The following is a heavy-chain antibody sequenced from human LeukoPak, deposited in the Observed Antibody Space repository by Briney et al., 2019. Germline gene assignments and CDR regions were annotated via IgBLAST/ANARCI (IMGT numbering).Heavy chain of an antibody. CDR3: ARYNSGNFFDY. J-gene: IGHJ4*02. D-gene: IGHD6-19*01. CDR2: IWYDGNNN. V-gene: IGHV3-33*01. CDR1: GFSFSTYG. Sequence: PGGSLRLSCAASGFSFSTYGMHWVRQAPGKGLEWVAVIWYDGNNNYYADSVKGRFTISRDNFKNTVYLQMNGLRVEDTAIYYCARYNSGNFFDYWGQGTLVTVSS.